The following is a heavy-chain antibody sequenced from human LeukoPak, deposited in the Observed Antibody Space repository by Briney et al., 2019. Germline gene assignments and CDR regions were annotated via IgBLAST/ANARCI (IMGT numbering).Heavy chain of an antibody. CDR3: ARVRKGSYNTFYGMDV. V-gene: IGHV1-2*02. D-gene: IGHD1-1*01. J-gene: IGHJ6*02. CDR2: INPNSGGT. CDR1: GYTFSGYY. Sequence: ASVKVSCKASGYTFSGYYMHWGRQAPGQGLEWMGWINPNSGGTKYAQKFQGRVTMTRDTSISTAYMELSRLRSDDTAVYYCARVRKGSYNTFYGMDVWGQGTTVTVSS.